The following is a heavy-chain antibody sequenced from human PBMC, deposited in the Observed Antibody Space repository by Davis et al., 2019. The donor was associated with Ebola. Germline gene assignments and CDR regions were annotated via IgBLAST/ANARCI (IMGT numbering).Heavy chain of an antibody. J-gene: IGHJ4*02. CDR1: GFTFSSYS. Sequence: GESLKISCAASGFTFSSYSMNWVRQAPGKGLEWVSSISSSSSYIYYADSVKGRFTISRDNAKNTLYLQMNSLRAEDTAVYYCTRRYCSSPSCTPYYWGQGTLVTVSS. CDR3: TRRYCSSPSCTPYY. D-gene: IGHD2-2*01. V-gene: IGHV3-21*04. CDR2: ISSSSSYI.